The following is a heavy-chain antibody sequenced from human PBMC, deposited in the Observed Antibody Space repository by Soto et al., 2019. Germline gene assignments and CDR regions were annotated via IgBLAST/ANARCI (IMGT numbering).Heavy chain of an antibody. CDR1: GFTFSSYW. J-gene: IGHJ3*02. CDR3: ARRGALPLRYFDWRSDAFDI. Sequence: GGSLRLSCAASGFTFSSYWMSWVRQAPGKGLEWVANIKQDGSEKYYVDSVKGRFTISRDNAKNSLYLQMNSLRAEDTAVYYCARRGALPLRYFDWRSDAFDIWGQGTMVTVSS. D-gene: IGHD3-9*01. V-gene: IGHV3-7*01. CDR2: IKQDGSEK.